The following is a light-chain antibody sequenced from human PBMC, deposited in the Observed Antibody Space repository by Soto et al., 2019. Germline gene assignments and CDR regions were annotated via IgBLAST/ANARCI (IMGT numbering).Light chain of an antibody. CDR2: DAS. V-gene: IGKV1-5*01. J-gene: IGKJ5*01. Sequence: DIKMTQSPSSVSAYVGDKVTITCRASQSISSWLAWYQQKPGKAPKPLIYDASSLESGVPSRFSGSGSGTEFTLTISCLQPDDFATYYCQQYNSYYTFGHGTRLEIK. CDR1: QSISSW. CDR3: QQYNSYYT.